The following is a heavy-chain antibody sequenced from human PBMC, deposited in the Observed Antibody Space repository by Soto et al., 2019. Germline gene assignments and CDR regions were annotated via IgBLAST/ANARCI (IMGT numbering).Heavy chain of an antibody. CDR2: IDESGDS. Sequence: QLQLQESGPGLVKTSETLALTCTFSGVPISSRSHYCGGIRQSPGTGLEWIGGIDESGDSYYYPSLKSRVTISVDTSKNQVSLKLISVTGADSAIYYCAREGGYVDYWGQGTLVTVSS. J-gene: IGHJ4*02. CDR1: GVPISSRSHY. CDR3: AREGGYVDY. D-gene: IGHD1-1*01. V-gene: IGHV4-39*02.